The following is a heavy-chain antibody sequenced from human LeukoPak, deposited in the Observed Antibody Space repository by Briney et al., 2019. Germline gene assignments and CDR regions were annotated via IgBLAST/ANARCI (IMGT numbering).Heavy chain of an antibody. CDR3: ARGAIFGGFQSWFDP. D-gene: IGHD3-3*01. CDR1: GYTFTGYY. CDR2: INPNSSGT. J-gene: IGHJ5*02. Sequence: GASVKVSCKASGYTFTGYYMHWVRQAPGQGLEWMGWINPNSSGTNYAQKFQGRVTMTRDTSISTAYMELSRLRSDDTVVYYCARGAIFGGFQSWFDPWGQGTLVTVSS. V-gene: IGHV1-2*02.